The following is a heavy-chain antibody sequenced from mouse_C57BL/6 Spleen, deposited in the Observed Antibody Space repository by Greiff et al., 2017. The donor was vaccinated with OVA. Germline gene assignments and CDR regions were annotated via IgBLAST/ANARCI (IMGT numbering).Heavy chain of an antibody. CDR2: ISNGGGST. J-gene: IGHJ2*01. V-gene: IGHV5-12*01. CDR3: ARHRYYFYY. CDR1: GFTISDYY. Sequence: DVMLVESGGGLVQPGGSLKLSCAASGFTISDYYMYWVRQTPEKRLVWVAYISNGGGSTNYPDTVKGRFTISRDNAKNTLYLQMSRLKSEDTAMYYCARHRYYFYYWGQGTTLTVSS.